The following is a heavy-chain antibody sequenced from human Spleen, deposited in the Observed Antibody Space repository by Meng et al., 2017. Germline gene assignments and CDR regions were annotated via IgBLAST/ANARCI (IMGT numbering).Heavy chain of an antibody. CDR3: ARGFAPVAPGAFDY. CDR2: TYYGSKWSH. J-gene: IGHJ4*02. CDR1: GASVSSNRAA. D-gene: IGHD2-2*01. V-gene: IGHV6-1*01. Sequence: QVQLQQSGPGLVKPSQTLSLTCAITGASVSSNRAAWNWIRHSPPRGLEWLGRTYYGSKWSHDYAVSVKSRITINADTSKNQFSLQLNSVTPGDTAVYYCARGFAPVAPGAFDYWGQGALVTVSS.